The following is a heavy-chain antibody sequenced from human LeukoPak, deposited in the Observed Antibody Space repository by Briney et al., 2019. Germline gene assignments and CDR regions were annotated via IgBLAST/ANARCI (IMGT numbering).Heavy chain of an antibody. CDR1: GFTFSSYE. V-gene: IGHV3-48*03. Sequence: GGSLRLSCAASGFTFSSYEMNWVRQAPGKGLEGVSYISSSGSTIYYADSVKGRFTISRDNAKNSLHLQMNSLRAEDTAVYYCARDYYGSGSRYWGQGTLVTVSS. J-gene: IGHJ4*02. D-gene: IGHD3-10*01. CDR3: ARDYYGSGSRY. CDR2: ISSSGSTI.